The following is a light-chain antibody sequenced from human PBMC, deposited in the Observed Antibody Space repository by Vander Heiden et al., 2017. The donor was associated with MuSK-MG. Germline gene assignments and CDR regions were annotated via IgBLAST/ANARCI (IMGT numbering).Light chain of an antibody. CDR1: QSVLYSSNNKNY. V-gene: IGKV4-1*01. J-gene: IGKJ2*01. CDR2: WAS. CDR3: RQDYSTPST. Sequence: DIVMTQSPDSLAVSLGERATINCKSSQSVLYSSNNKNYLAWYQQKPGQPPKLLIYWASTRESGVPDRFSGSGSGTDFTLTISSLQAEDVAVYYCRQDYSTPSTFGQGTKVEIK.